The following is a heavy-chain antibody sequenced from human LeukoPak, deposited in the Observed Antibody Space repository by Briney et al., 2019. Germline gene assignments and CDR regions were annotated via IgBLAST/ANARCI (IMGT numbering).Heavy chain of an antibody. Sequence: SETLSLTCTVSGGSISSNTYYWSWIRQPAGKGLEWIGRIYSSGGTNYNPSLKSRVTISIDTSKNQFSLKLSSVTAADTAVYYCARDPMGGGFDPWGQGTLVTVSS. V-gene: IGHV4-61*02. CDR2: IYSSGGT. J-gene: IGHJ5*02. CDR1: GGSISSNTYY. CDR3: ARDPMGGGFDP. D-gene: IGHD3-10*01.